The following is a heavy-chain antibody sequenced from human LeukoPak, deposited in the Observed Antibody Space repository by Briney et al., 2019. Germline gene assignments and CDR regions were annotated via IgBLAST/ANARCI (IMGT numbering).Heavy chain of an antibody. J-gene: IGHJ4*02. CDR2: INSNGGST. Sequence: GGSLRLSCAASGFTFSSYSMHRVRQAPGKGLEYVSQINSNGGSTFYVNSVKGRFTISRDNSKNTVYLQMGSLSREDMAIYYCARANSVYAFDYWGQGTLVTVSS. CDR1: GFTFSSYS. V-gene: IGHV3-64*01. D-gene: IGHD3-22*01. CDR3: ARANSVYAFDY.